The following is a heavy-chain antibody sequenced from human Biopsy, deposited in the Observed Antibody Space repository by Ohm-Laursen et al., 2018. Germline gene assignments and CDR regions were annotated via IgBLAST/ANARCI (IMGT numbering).Heavy chain of an antibody. CDR1: GGSIRSSTTYY. CDR2: IYNTETT. CDR3: ARHPTGFWFDP. J-gene: IGHJ5*02. V-gene: IGHV4-39*01. Sequence: ETLSLTCTVSGGSIRSSTTYYWAWLRQPPGKGLEWIGSIYNTETTFYNPSLKSRVTISVDTSTDQFSLKVSSVTAADTALYFCARHPTGFWFDPWGHGTLVTVSS.